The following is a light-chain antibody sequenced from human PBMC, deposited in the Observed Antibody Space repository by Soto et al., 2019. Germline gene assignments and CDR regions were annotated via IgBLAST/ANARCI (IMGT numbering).Light chain of an antibody. CDR2: AAS. J-gene: IGKJ4*01. Sequence: IQMTQSPSSLSASVGERVTITFLASQGIRNDLGWYQQTPGRAPKFLISAASSLQSGVPSRFSGSGSGTDFTLTISSLQPEDFATYYCQQSYYTPLTFGGGTKVDIK. CDR1: QGIRND. CDR3: QQSYYTPLT. V-gene: IGKV1-39*01.